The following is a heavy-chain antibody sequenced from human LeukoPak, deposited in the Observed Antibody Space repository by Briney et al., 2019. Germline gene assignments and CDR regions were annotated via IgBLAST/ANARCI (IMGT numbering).Heavy chain of an antibody. J-gene: IGHJ4*02. CDR3: AREIIGGASFLDY. CDR2: ISSSSSYI. D-gene: IGHD1-26*01. Sequence: GGSLRLSCAASGFTFCSYSMNWVRQAPGKGLEWVSSISSSSSYIYYADSVKGRFTISRDNAKSSLYLQMNSLRAEDTAVYFCAREIIGGASFLDYWGQGTLVTVSS. V-gene: IGHV3-21*01. CDR1: GFTFCSYS.